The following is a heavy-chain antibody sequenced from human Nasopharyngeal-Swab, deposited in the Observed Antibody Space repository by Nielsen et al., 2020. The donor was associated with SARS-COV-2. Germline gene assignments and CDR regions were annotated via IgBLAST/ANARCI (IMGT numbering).Heavy chain of an antibody. CDR2: VYPGDSDT. CDR3: ARRSSRYDRSNYWFDP. Sequence: GESLKISCKGSGYTFTTYWIAWVRQMPGKGLEWMGMVYPGDSDTRYSPSFQGQVTISADKSIRTAYLQWSSLQASDTAMYYCARRSSRYDRSNYWFDPWGQGTLVTVSS. J-gene: IGHJ5*02. CDR1: GYTFTTYW. V-gene: IGHV5-51*01. D-gene: IGHD3-22*01.